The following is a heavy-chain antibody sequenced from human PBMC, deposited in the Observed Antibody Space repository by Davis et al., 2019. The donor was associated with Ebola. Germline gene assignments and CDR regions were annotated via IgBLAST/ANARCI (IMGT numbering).Heavy chain of an antibody. CDR1: GFTFSSYA. Sequence: GESLKISCAASGFTFSSYAMSWVRQAPGKGLEWVSAISGSGGSTYYADSVKGRFTISRDNSKNTLFLQMNSLRAEETDVYYCTFSGTSCSLAYYYYGMDVWGKGTTVTVSS. V-gene: IGHV3-23*01. J-gene: IGHJ6*04. CDR2: ISGSGGST. CDR3: TFSGTSCSLAYYYYGMDV. D-gene: IGHD2-15*01.